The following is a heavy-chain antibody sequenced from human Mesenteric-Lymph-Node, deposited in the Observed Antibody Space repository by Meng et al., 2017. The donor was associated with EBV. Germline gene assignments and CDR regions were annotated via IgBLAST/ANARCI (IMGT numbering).Heavy chain of an antibody. CDR1: GYTFTNYG. V-gene: IGHV1-18*01. CDR3: ARGDDFGDYPAH. D-gene: IGHD4-17*01. J-gene: IGHJ1*01. CDR2: ISPYNGNT. Sequence: QVQVVQPGAEVKKPGASAKVSCKTSGYTFTNYGINWVRQAPGQGLEWMGWISPYNGNTQYVQKFQGRVTMTTDTSTNTAYMELRSLRSDDTAVYYCARGDDFGDYPAHWGQGTLVTVSS.